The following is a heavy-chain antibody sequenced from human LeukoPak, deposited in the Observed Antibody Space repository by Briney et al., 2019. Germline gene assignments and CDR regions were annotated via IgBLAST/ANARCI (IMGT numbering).Heavy chain of an antibody. CDR1: GFTFSSYS. D-gene: IGHD3-22*01. J-gene: IGHJ4*02. V-gene: IGHV3-7*01. Sequence: GGSPRLSCAASGFTFSSYSMNWVRQAPGKGLEWVASIRPDGSEKYYVDSVKGRFTISRDNAKNSLYLQMNSLRAEDTAVFYCARVPGDSGYFDFWGQGTLVTVSS. CDR3: ARVPGDSGYFDF. CDR2: IRPDGSEK.